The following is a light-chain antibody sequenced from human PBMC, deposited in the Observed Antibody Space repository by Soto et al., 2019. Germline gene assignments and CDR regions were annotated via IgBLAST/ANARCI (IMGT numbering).Light chain of an antibody. J-gene: IGKJ5*01. Sequence: EIQVTQSPSALSPSIGDRATITCRASQTVSTYLDWYQQKLGQAPKLLVYGASTLPSGIPARFTASGSGTHFTLTISSLEPADFATYYCQQRCNTPITFGQGTRLEIK. CDR1: QTVSTY. V-gene: IGKV1-39*01. CDR2: GAS. CDR3: QQRCNTPIT.